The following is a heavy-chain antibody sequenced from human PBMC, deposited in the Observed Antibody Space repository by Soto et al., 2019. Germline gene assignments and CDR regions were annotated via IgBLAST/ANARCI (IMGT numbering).Heavy chain of an antibody. J-gene: IGHJ4*02. D-gene: IGHD3-16*01. CDR1: GFTFSSYW. Sequence: GGSLRLSCAASGFTFSSYWMSWVRQAPGKGLEWVANIKQDGSEKYYVDSVKGRFTISRDNSKNALYLDLNSLRSEDTAVYYCARDGGSHGPSYFDSWGQGSLVTVS. CDR3: ARDGGSHGPSYFDS. V-gene: IGHV3-7*01. CDR2: IKQDGSEK.